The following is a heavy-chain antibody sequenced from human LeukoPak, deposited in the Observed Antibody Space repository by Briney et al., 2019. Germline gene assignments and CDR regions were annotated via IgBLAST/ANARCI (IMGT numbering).Heavy chain of an antibody. Sequence: SETLSLTCTVSGGSISSSSYYWGWIRQPPGKGLEWIGSIYYSGSTYYNPSLKSRVTISVDTSKNQFSLKLSSVTAADTAVYYCARSYSSWYPIDYWGQGTLVTVSS. CDR3: ARSYSSWYPIDY. D-gene: IGHD6-13*01. V-gene: IGHV4-39*01. J-gene: IGHJ4*02. CDR1: GGSISSSSYY. CDR2: IYYSGST.